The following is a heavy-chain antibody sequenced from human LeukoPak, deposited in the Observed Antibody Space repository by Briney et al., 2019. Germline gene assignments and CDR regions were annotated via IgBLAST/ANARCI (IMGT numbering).Heavy chain of an antibody. J-gene: IGHJ3*02. D-gene: IGHD6-6*01. CDR1: AFSLNAYN. CDR3: ARDGVEDSSSEGGDAFDI. V-gene: IGHV3-21*01. Sequence: GGSLRLSCAASAFSLNAYNMNWVRQAPGKGLEWVSSISYTGTYIYYADSVKGRFTISRDNAKNSLYLQMNSLRAEDTAVYYCARDGVEDSSSEGGDAFDIWGQGTMVTVSS. CDR2: ISYTGTYI.